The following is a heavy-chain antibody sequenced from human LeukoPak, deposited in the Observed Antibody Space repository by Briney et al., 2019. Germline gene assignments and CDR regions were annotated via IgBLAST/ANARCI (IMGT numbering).Heavy chain of an antibody. CDR2: IKQDGSEK. CDR1: GFTFSSYW. D-gene: IGHD3-22*01. V-gene: IGHV3-7*01. J-gene: IGHJ4*02. Sequence: PGGSLRLSCAASGFTFSSYWMSWVRQAPGKGLEWVANIKQDGSEKYYVDSVKGRFTISRDNAKNSLYLQMNSLRAEDTAVYYCARSGVGSSGYYFYYFDYWGQGTLVTVSS. CDR3: ARSGVGSSGYYFYYFDY.